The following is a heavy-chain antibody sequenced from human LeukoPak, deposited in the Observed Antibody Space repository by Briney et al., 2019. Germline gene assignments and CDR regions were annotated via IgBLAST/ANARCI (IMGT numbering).Heavy chain of an antibody. J-gene: IGHJ3*02. Sequence: GGSLRLSCAASGFTFSRRAMTWVRQAPGKGLEWVACLNTGETTFYAESVKGRFTISTDRSQSTLVLKMNNLRDDDTAVYYCTRGSLDIWGHGTMVTVS. CDR1: GFTFSRRA. V-gene: IGHV3-23*01. D-gene: IGHD3-16*01. CDR2: LNTGETT. CDR3: TRGSLDI.